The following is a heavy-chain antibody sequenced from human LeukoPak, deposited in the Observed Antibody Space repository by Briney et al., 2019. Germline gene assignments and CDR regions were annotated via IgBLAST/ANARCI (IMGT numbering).Heavy chain of an antibody. D-gene: IGHD3-3*01. CDR2: IYYSGST. CDR1: GGSISSSSYY. V-gene: IGHV4-39*07. Sequence: PSETLSLTCTVSGGSISSSSYYWGWIRQPPGRGLEWIGSIYYSGSTYYNPSLKSRVTMSVDTSKNQFSLKLSSVTAADTAVYYCARASSDFWSGYWEPGAARKTNWFDPWGQGTLVTVSS. CDR3: ARASSDFWSGYWEPGAARKTNWFDP. J-gene: IGHJ5*02.